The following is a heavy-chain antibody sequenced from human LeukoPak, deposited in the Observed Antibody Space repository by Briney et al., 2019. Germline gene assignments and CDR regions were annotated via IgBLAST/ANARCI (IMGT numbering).Heavy chain of an antibody. Sequence: SETLSLTCAVYGGSSSGYYWGWIRQPPGKGLEWIGEINHSGSTNYNPSLKSRVTISVDTSKNQFSLKLSSVTAADTAVYYCARVGSGWAYYYYGMDVWGQGTTVTVSS. V-gene: IGHV4-34*01. D-gene: IGHD6-19*01. CDR2: INHSGST. CDR1: GGSSSGYY. J-gene: IGHJ6*02. CDR3: ARVGSGWAYYYYGMDV.